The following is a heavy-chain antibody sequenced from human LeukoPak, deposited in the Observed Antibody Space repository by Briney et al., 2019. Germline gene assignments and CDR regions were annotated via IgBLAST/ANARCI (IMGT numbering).Heavy chain of an antibody. CDR1: GGSISSSSYY. Sequence: PSETLSLTCTVSGGSISSSSYYWGWIRQPPGKGLEWIGSIYYSGSTYYNPSLKSRVTISVDTSKNQFSLKLSSVTAADTAVYYCARVYCGGDCYIDYWGQGTLVTVSS. CDR3: ARVYCGGDCYIDY. J-gene: IGHJ4*02. CDR2: IYYSGST. D-gene: IGHD2-21*02. V-gene: IGHV4-39*07.